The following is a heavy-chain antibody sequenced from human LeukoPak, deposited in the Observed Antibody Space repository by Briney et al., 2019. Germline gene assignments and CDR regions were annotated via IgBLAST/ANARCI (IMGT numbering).Heavy chain of an antibody. Sequence: SETLSLTCTVADGSISSYYWSWIRQPPGKGLEWIGYIYYSGSTNYNPSLKSRVTISVDTSKNQFSLKLSSVTAADTAVYYCARDRYSSSSGGWFDPWGQGTLVTVSS. CDR3: ARDRYSSSSGGWFDP. CDR2: IYYSGST. D-gene: IGHD6-6*01. V-gene: IGHV4-59*01. CDR1: DGSISSYY. J-gene: IGHJ5*02.